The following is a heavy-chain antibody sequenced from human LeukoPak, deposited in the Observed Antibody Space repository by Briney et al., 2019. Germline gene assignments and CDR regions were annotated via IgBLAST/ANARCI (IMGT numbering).Heavy chain of an antibody. Sequence: GGSLRLSCAASGLTFSYYSMNWVRHAPGKGREWVTHISDSSETKYYADSVQGRFTISRDNDKNSLYLQMNSLRAEDTAVYYCVRAAGVPAARFDYWGQGALVTVSS. J-gene: IGHJ4*02. CDR3: VRAAGVPAARFDY. CDR2: ISDSSETK. V-gene: IGHV3-48*01. CDR1: GLTFSYYS. D-gene: IGHD2-2*01.